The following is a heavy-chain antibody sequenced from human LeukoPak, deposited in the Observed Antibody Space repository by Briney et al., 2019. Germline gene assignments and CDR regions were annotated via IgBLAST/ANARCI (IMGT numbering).Heavy chain of an antibody. V-gene: IGHV4-34*01. J-gene: IGHJ1*01. CDR2: INHSGST. D-gene: IGHD6-13*01. CDR3: ANFWSSIAAAGLPRIGYFQH. Sequence: SETLSLTCAVYGGSFSGYYWSWIRQPPAKGLEWIGEINHSGSTNYNPSLKSRVTISVDTSKNQFSLKLSSVTAADTAVYYCANFWSSIAAAGLPRIGYFQHWGQGTLVTVSS. CDR1: GGSFSGYY.